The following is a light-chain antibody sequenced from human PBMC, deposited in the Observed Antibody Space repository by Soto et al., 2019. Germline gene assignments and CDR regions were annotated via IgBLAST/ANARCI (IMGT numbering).Light chain of an antibody. CDR1: QSISSW. CDR3: QQYNSCSIT. J-gene: IGKJ5*01. CDR2: KAS. V-gene: IGKV1-5*03. Sequence: DIQTTQSPSTLSASVGDRVTITCRASQSISSWLAWYQQKPGKAPKLLIYKASSLESGVPSRFSGSGSGTEFTLTISSLQPDDFATYYCQQYNSCSITFGQGTRLEIK.